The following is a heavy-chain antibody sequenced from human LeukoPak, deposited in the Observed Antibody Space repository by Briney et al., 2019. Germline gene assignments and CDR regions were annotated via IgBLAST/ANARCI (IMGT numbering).Heavy chain of an antibody. CDR3: ARGVLELYDY. CDR1: GYIFSSYD. CDR2: MNPNSGNT. D-gene: IGHD1-7*01. V-gene: IGHV1-8*01. J-gene: IGHJ4*02. Sequence: ASVKVSCKASGYIFSSYDINWARQATGQGLEWMGWMNPNSGNTGYAQKFQGRVTITRNTSISTAYMELSSLRSEDTAVYYCARGVLELYDYWGQGTLVTVSS.